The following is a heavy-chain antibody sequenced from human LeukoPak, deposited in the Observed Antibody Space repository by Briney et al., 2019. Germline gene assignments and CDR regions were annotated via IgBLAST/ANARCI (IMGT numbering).Heavy chain of an antibody. CDR3: ARVDIGYYDSSGYTD. CDR1: GYTFTSYG. D-gene: IGHD3-22*01. V-gene: IGHV1-18*01. Sequence: ASVKVSCKASGYTFTSYGISWVRQAPGQGLEWMGWISAYNGNTNYAQKLQGRVTMTTDTSTSTAYMELRSLRSDDTAVYYCARVDIGYYDSSGYTDWGQGTLVTVSS. CDR2: ISAYNGNT. J-gene: IGHJ4*02.